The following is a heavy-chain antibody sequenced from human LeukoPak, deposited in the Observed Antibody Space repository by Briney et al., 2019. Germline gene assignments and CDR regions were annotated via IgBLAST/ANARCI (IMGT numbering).Heavy chain of an antibody. Sequence: PSETLSLTCTVFDGSIRSYYWSWIRQPPGKGLEWIGYIYYSGSTDYNPSLKSRVTISVDTSKDQFSLKLSSVTAADTAVYYCARAVWGTMVFDYYHYMDVWGKGTTVTISS. CDR1: DGSIRSYY. D-gene: IGHD3-10*01. V-gene: IGHV4-59*01. CDR3: ARAVWGTMVFDYYHYMDV. J-gene: IGHJ6*03. CDR2: IYYSGST.